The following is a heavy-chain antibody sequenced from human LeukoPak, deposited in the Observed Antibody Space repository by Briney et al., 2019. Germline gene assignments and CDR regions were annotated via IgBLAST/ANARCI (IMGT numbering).Heavy chain of an antibody. CDR2: IYYSGST. CDR3: ARVEYSSGWLDFDY. CDR1: GGSISRGDYY. J-gene: IGHJ4*02. D-gene: IGHD6-19*01. Sequence: PSETLPLTCTVSGGSISRGDYYWSWIRQPPGKGLEWIGYIYYSGSTYYNPSLKSRVTISVDTSKNQFSLKLSSVTAADTAVYYCARVEYSSGWLDFDYWGQGTLVTVSS. V-gene: IGHV4-30-4*08.